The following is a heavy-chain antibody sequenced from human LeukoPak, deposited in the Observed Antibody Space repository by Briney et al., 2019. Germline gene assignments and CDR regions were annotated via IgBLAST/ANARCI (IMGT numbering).Heavy chain of an antibody. CDR3: ATGVAVAGFYYFDY. V-gene: IGHV1-24*01. CDR1: GYTLTELS. J-gene: IGHJ4*02. D-gene: IGHD6-19*01. Sequence: ASVKVSCKVSGYTLTELSMHWVRQAPGKGLEWMGGFDPEDGETIYAQKFQGRVTMTEDTSTDTAYMELSSLRSEDTAVYYCATGVAVAGFYYFDYWGREPWSPSPQ. CDR2: FDPEDGET.